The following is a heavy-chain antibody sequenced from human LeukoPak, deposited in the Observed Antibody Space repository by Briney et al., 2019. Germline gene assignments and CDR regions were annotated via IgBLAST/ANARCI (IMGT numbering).Heavy chain of an antibody. CDR3: ARVDKTRGVVRFYGQVDYFDY. V-gene: IGHV3-30-3*01. Sequence: GGSLRLSCAASGFTFSSYAMHWVRQAPGKGLEWVAVISYDGSNKYYADSVKGRFTISRDNSKNTLYLQMNSLRAEDTAVYYCARVDKTRGVVRFYGQVDYFDYWGQGTLVTVSS. CDR2: ISYDGSNK. CDR1: GFTFSSYA. J-gene: IGHJ4*02. D-gene: IGHD3-10*01.